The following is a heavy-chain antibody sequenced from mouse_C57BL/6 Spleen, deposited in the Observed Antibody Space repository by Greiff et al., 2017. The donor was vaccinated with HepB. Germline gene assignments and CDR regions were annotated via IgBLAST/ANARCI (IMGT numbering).Heavy chain of an antibody. J-gene: IGHJ1*03. CDR2: IWSGGST. CDR1: GFSLTSYG. V-gene: IGHV2-2*01. CDR3: ARNWGNDWYFDV. D-gene: IGHD2-1*01. Sequence: VQLVESGPGLVQPSQSLSITCTVSGFSLTSYGVHWVRQSPGKGLEWLGVIWSGGSTDYNAAFISRLSISKDNSKSQVVFKMNSLQADDTAIYYCARNWGNDWYFDVWGTGTTVTVSS.